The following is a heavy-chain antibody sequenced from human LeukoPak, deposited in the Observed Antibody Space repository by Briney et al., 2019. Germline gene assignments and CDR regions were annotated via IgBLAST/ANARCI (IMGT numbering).Heavy chain of an antibody. Sequence: ASVKVSCKASGYTFTSYDINWVRQATGQGLEWMGWMNPNSGNTGYAQKFQGRVTITRNTSISIAYMELSSLRSEDTAVYYCARGYPRSIAAAIYYYYYYMDVWGKGTTVTVSS. CDR1: GYTFTSYD. CDR2: MNPNSGNT. V-gene: IGHV1-8*03. CDR3: ARGYPRSIAAAIYYYYYYMDV. J-gene: IGHJ6*03. D-gene: IGHD6-13*01.